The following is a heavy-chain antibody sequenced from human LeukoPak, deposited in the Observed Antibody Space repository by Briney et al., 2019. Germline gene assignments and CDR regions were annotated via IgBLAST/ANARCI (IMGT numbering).Heavy chain of an antibody. V-gene: IGHV4-59*11. Sequence: PSETLSLTCTVSGGSISSHYWSWIRQPPGKGLEWIGYFYYSGSTNYNPSLKSRVTILVDTSKNQISLTVISVTAADTALYYCARGGYYDPLDYWGEGTLVTVSS. J-gene: IGHJ4*02. CDR3: ARGGYYDPLDY. CDR1: GGSISSHY. CDR2: FYYSGST. D-gene: IGHD3-3*01.